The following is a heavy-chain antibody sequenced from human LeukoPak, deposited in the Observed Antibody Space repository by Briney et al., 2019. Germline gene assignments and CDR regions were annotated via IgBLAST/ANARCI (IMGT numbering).Heavy chain of an antibody. D-gene: IGHD2-21*02. Sequence: SETLSLTCSVSGDSISTYHWSWIRQPPGKGLEWVGFISYSGRTKYNPSLKSRVTISIDTSKNQFSLKLTSVTAADTAVYYCARDFGGDFDAFDIWGQGSIVTVSS. CDR3: ARDFGGDFDAFDI. CDR2: ISYSGRT. V-gene: IGHV4-59*01. J-gene: IGHJ3*02. CDR1: GDSISTYH.